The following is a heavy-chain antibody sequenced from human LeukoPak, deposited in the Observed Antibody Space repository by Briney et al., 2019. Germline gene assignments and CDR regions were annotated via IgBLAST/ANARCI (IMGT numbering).Heavy chain of an antibody. CDR3: ARNGANSGWYGDFDH. J-gene: IGHJ5*02. Sequence: ASVKVSCKASGGTFSSYAISWVRQAPGQGLEWMGILNPSANITNYAQRFQGRVTMTSDTSTNTVYMELTRLTSEDTAVYYCARNGANSGWYGDFDHWGQGTQVAVS. CDR1: GGTFSSYA. D-gene: IGHD6-19*01. V-gene: IGHV1-46*01. CDR2: LNPSANIT.